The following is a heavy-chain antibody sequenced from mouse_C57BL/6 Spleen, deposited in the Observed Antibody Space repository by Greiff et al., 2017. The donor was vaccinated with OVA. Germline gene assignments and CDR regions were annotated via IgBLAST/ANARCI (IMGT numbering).Heavy chain of an antibody. CDR3: ENEALYYGSSYWYFDV. CDR2: LGPGSGST. D-gene: IGHD1-1*01. V-gene: IGHV1-77*01. J-gene: IGHJ1*03. Sequence: VQLQQSGAELVKPGASVKISCKASGYTFTDYYINWVKQRPGQGLEWIGKLGPGSGSTYYNEKFKGKATLTADKSSSTAYMQLSSLTSEDSAVYFGENEALYYGSSYWYFDVWGTGTTVTVSS. CDR1: GYTFTDYY.